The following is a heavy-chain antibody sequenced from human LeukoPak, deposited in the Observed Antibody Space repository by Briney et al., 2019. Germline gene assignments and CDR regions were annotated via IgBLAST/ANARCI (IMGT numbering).Heavy chain of an antibody. J-gene: IGHJ4*02. V-gene: IGHV5-51*01. CDR3: ARAPSTGYYDSSGYSFDY. CDR1: GYSFTSYW. CDR2: IYPGDSDT. Sequence: GEPLKISCKGSGYSFTSYWIGWVRQMPGKGLEWMGIIYPGDSDTRYSPSFQGQVTISADKSISTAYLQWSSLKASDTAMYYCARAPSTGYYDSSGYSFDYWGQGTLVTVSS. D-gene: IGHD3-22*01.